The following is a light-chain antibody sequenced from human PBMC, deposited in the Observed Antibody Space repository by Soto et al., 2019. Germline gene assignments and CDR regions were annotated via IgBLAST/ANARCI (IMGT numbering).Light chain of an antibody. CDR3: CSYMTSSSLNFV. CDR2: EVS. Sequence: QSALTQPPSASGSPGQSVTISCTGTSSDVGGYNYVSWYQQHPGKAPKLIIYEVSQRPSGVPDRFSGSKSGNTASLTVSGLRAEDEADYYCCSYMTSSSLNFVFGSGTKVTVL. CDR1: SSDVGGYNY. J-gene: IGLJ1*01. V-gene: IGLV2-8*01.